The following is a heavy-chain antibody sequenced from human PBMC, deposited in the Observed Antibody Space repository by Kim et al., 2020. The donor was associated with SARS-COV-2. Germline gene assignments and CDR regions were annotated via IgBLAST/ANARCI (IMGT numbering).Heavy chain of an antibody. J-gene: IGHJ3*02. CDR3: VRDQRVESGSWSDAFDI. Sequence: GGSLRLSCVGSGFTFSTYWMSWVRQAPGKGLEWVANIKEDGSAKYYRDSVKGRFTISRDSAENSLYLQMNSLTAEDTAVYYCVRDQRVESGSWSDAFDIWGQGTMVTVS. CDR1: GFTFSTYW. V-gene: IGHV3-7*01. D-gene: IGHD6-25*01. CDR2: IKEDGSAK.